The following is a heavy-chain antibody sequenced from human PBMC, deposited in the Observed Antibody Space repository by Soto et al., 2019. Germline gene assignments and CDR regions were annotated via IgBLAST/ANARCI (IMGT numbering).Heavy chain of an antibody. D-gene: IGHD4-17*01. CDR1: GGSFSGYY. Sequence: WETLSLTCAVYGGSFSGYYWSWIRQPPGKGLEWIGEINHSGSTNYNPSLKSRVTISVDTSKNQFSLKLSSVTAADTAVYYCARATVSDYWGQGTLVTVSS. CDR3: ARATVSDY. J-gene: IGHJ4*02. CDR2: INHSGST. V-gene: IGHV4-34*01.